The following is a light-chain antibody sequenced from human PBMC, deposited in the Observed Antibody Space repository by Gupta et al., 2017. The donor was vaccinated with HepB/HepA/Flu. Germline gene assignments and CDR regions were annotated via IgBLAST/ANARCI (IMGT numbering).Light chain of an antibody. CDR2: LGS. J-gene: IGKJ1*01. V-gene: IGKV2-28*01. CDR3: LQAVQTPRT. CDR1: HSLLHSNGNNY. Sequence: DLVTSHSPPPLPFPRGQPTTIPCRSRHSLLHSNGNNYLDWYLQKPGQSPQLLIYLGSNRASGVPDRFSGSGSGTDFTLKISRVEAEDVGVYYCLQAVQTPRTFGQGTKVEIK.